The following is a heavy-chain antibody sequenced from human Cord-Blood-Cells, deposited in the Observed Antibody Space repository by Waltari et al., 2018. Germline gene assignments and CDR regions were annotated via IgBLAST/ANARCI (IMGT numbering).Heavy chain of an antibody. CDR3: ARGSDYDFWSGYYGDYYYGMDV. J-gene: IGHJ6*02. CDR1: GGSFSGYY. V-gene: IGHV4-34*01. CDR2: INHSGST. D-gene: IGHD3-3*01. Sequence: QVQLQQWGAGLLKPSETLSLTCAVYGGSFSGYYWSWIRQPPGTGLAWRGEINHSGSTNYNPYLKRRVTISVDTSKNQFSLKLSSVTAADTAVYYCARGSDYDFWSGYYGDYYYGMDVWGQGTTVTVSS.